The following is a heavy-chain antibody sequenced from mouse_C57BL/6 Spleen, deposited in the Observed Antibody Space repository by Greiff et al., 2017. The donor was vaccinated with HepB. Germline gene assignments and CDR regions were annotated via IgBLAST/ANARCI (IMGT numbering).Heavy chain of an antibody. J-gene: IGHJ2*01. CDR1: GFTFNTYA. CDR3: VRDWYYGTLDY. Sequence: EVKLVESGGGLVQPKGSLKLSCAASGFTFNTYAMHWVRQAPGKGLEWVARIRSKSSNSATYYADTVKDRFTISRDDSQSMLDLQMNNLKTEDTAMYYCVRDWYYGTLDYWGQGTTLTVSS. D-gene: IGHD1-1*01. CDR2: IRSKSSNSAT. V-gene: IGHV10-3*01.